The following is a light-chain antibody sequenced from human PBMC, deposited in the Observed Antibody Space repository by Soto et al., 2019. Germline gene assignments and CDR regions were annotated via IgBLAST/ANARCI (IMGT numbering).Light chain of an antibody. CDR1: QSVGGNY. V-gene: IGKV3-20*01. J-gene: IGKJ1*01. Sequence: EIVFTQSPGTLSLSPGERATLSCRASQSVGGNYSAGFQQKHGQTPRVLFYGASSRATGISDRFGARGSGTDCTLTSSRLEPEDFAVYFCQDYGSAPWTFGQGTKVEIK. CDR3: QDYGSAPWT. CDR2: GAS.